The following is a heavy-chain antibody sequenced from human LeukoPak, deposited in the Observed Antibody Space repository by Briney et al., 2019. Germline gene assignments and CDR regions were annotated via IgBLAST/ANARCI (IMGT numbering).Heavy chain of an antibody. V-gene: IGHV4-59*01. CDR2: IYYSGST. Sequence: SETLSLTCTVSGGSISSYYWSWIRQPPGKGLEWIGYIYYSGSTNYNPSLKSRVTISVDTSKNQFSLKLSSVTAADTAVYYCARDLDSGGHYYDSWGQGTLVTVSS. CDR3: ARDLDSGGHYYDS. CDR1: GGSISSYY. D-gene: IGHD3-22*01. J-gene: IGHJ4*02.